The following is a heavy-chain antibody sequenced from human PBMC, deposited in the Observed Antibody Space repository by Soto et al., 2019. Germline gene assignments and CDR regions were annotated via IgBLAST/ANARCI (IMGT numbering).Heavy chain of an antibody. D-gene: IGHD3-10*01. Sequence: SETLSLTCAAFGLSISRGIYSWNLIRQPPGKVLEWIEYIYHSGSTYYNPALKSRATISVDRSKNQFSPKLSSVTAADTAVYYCARNTMVRKSPVYYYGMHVWGQGTTVTVS. V-gene: IGHV4-30-2*01. CDR3: ARNTMVRKSPVYYYGMHV. CDR2: IYHSGST. J-gene: IGHJ6*02. CDR1: GLSISRGIYS.